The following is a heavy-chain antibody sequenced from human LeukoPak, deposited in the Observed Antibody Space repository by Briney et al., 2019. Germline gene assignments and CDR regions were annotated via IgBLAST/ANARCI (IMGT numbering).Heavy chain of an antibody. CDR1: GFTFRSSA. D-gene: IGHD1-1*01. CDR3: AKGNWRYFDY. CDR2: ISGSGGST. Sequence: GGSLRLSCADSGFTFRSSAMSWVCQAPGKGLEWVSAISGSGGSTYYANSVKGRFTISRDNSKNTLYLQMNSLGADDTAVYYCAKGNWRYFDYWGQGTLVTVSS. J-gene: IGHJ4*02. V-gene: IGHV3-23*01.